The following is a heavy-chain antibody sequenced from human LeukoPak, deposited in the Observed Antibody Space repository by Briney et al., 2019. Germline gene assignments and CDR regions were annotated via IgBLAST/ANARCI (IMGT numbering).Heavy chain of an antibody. V-gene: IGHV4-31*03. CDR3: ARHVGDGYKLAPFDY. D-gene: IGHD5-24*01. CDR2: IHYSGST. J-gene: IGHJ4*02. CDR1: GGSISSGGYY. Sequence: SVTLSLTCTVSGGSISSGGYYWSWIRQHPGKGLEWIGYIHYSGSTNYNPSLKSRVTISVDTSENQFSLKLSSVTVADTAIYYCARHVGDGYKLAPFDYWGQGTLVTVSS.